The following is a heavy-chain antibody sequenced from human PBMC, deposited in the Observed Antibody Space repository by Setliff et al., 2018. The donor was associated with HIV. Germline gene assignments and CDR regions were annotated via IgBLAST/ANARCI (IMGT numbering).Heavy chain of an antibody. CDR1: GDSISSSPNC. CDR3: ARRLLNTLPGVRGWFDP. CDR2: IFYSGDT. V-gene: IGHV4-39*01. D-gene: IGHD3-10*01. J-gene: IGHJ5*01. Sequence: PSETLSLTCSVSGDSISSSPNCWGWIRQPPGQGLEWIGSIFYSGDTYYNPSLKSRLTISLDTSKNQFSLRLNSVTSADTAVYYCARRLLNTLPGVRGWFDPWGQGILVTVSS.